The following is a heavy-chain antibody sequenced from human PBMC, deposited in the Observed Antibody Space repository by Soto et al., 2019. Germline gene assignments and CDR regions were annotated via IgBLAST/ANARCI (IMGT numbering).Heavy chain of an antibody. Sequence: QVQVVQSGDEVKETGASVRVSCKTSGYSFTAYGISWVRQAPGQGLEWMGWISCYNGKTKYAQKVQGTGTMTTDTSTSTAYMEVRSLRSDDTAIYYCARDAPPPELRFLEWHNYDYNGMDVWGQGTTVTVSS. V-gene: IGHV1-18*01. CDR3: ARDAPPPELRFLEWHNYDYNGMDV. CDR2: ISCYNGKT. J-gene: IGHJ6*02. D-gene: IGHD3-3*01. CDR1: GYSFTAYG.